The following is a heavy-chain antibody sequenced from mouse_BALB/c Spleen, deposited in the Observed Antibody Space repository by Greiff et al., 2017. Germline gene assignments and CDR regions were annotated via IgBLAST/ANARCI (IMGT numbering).Heavy chain of an antibody. V-gene: IGHV3-2*02. D-gene: IGHD3-2*02. CDR3: ASQAYYAMDY. CDR1: GYSITSDYA. Sequence: EVQRVESGPGLVKPSQSLSLTCTVTGYSITSDYAWNWIRQFPGNKLEWMGYISYSGSTSYNPSLKSRISITRDTSKNQFFLQLNSVTTEDTATYYCASQAYYAMDYWGQGTSVTVSS. J-gene: IGHJ4*01. CDR2: ISYSGST.